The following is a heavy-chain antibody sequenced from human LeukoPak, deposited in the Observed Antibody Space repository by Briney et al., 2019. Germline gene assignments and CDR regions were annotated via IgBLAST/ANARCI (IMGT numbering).Heavy chain of an antibody. CDR2: INHSGST. CDR1: GGSFSGYY. Sequence: SETLSLTCAVYGGSFSGYYWSWIRQPPGKGLEWIGEINHSGSTNYNPSLKSRVTISVDTSKNQFSLKLSSVTAADTAVYYCARGTDGRRYFDLWGRGTPLTVSS. CDR3: ARGTDGRRYFDL. J-gene: IGHJ2*01. V-gene: IGHV4-34*01. D-gene: IGHD5-24*01.